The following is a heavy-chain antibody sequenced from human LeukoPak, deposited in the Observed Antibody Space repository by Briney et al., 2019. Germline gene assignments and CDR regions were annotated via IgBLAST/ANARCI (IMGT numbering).Heavy chain of an antibody. J-gene: IGHJ4*02. CDR1: GYTFTGYY. D-gene: IGHD2-15*01. Sequence: ASVKVSCKASGYTFTGYYMHWVRQAPGQGLEWMGWINPNSGGTNYAQKFQGRVTMTKDTSISTAYMELSRLRSDDTAVYYCARSRYCSGGSCYSFDYWGQGTLVTVSS. CDR3: ARSRYCSGGSCYSFDY. V-gene: IGHV1-2*02. CDR2: INPNSGGT.